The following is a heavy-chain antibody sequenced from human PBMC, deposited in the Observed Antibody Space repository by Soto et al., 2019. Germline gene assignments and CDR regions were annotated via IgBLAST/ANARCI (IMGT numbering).Heavy chain of an antibody. Sequence: ASVKVSCKASGYTFTTYDINWVRQAPGQGLEWLGWMDPNSGSTGYAQNFQGRITMTRNISRNTAHMEMSSLQSEDTAVHYCARERKFDFWRKGLDVWGQGTTVTVSS. CDR1: GYTFTTYD. D-gene: IGHD3-3*01. CDR3: ARERKFDFWRKGLDV. CDR2: MDPNSGST. J-gene: IGHJ6*02. V-gene: IGHV1-8*01.